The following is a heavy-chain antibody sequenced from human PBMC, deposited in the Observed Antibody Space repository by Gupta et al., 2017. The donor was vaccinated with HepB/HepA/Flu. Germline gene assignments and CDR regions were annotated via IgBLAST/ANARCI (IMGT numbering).Heavy chain of an antibody. CDR1: GFTFSNAW. D-gene: IGHD6-19*01. Sequence: EVQLVESGGGLVKPGGSLRLSCAASGFTFSNAWMSWVRQAPGKGLEWVGRIKSKTDGGTTDYAAPVKGRFTISRDDSKNTLYLQMNSLKTEDTAVYYCTTEATNPLYSSGWYSAFDIWGQGTMVTVSS. CDR2: IKSKTDGGTT. J-gene: IGHJ3*02. V-gene: IGHV3-15*01. CDR3: TTEATNPLYSSGWYSAFDI.